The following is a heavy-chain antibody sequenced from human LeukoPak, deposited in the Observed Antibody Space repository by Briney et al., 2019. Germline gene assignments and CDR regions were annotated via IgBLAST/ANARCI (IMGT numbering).Heavy chain of an antibody. V-gene: IGHV4-4*07. J-gene: IGHJ4*02. CDR1: SGSLGSYY. CDR3: ARVRPYGGVFDY. Sequence: PSETLSLTCTVSSGSLGSYYWNWLRQPAGKGLEWIGHIYTSGSTNYNPSLKSRVTMSVDTSKNQFSLKLSSVTAADTAVYYCARVRPYGGVFDYWGQGTLVTVSS. D-gene: IGHD4-23*01. CDR2: IYTSGST.